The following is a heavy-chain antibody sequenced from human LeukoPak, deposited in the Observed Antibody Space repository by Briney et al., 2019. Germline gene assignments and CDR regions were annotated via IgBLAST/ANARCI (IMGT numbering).Heavy chain of an antibody. CDR3: VHEGRGYYDSSGYRHFDY. D-gene: IGHD3-22*01. Sequence: GGSLRLSCAASGFTFSRYAMYWVRQAPGKGLEWVAFIRYDGTNKYYADSVKGRFTISRDNSKNTLYLQMNSLRAEDTAVYYCVHEGRGYYDSSGYRHFDYWGQGTLVTVSS. CDR1: GFTFSRYA. V-gene: IGHV3-30*02. CDR2: IRYDGTNK. J-gene: IGHJ4*02.